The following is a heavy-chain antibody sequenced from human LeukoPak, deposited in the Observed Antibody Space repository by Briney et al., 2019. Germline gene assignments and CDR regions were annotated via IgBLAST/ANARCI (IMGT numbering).Heavy chain of an antibody. V-gene: IGHV3-74*01. Sequence: GGSLRLSCAASGFTFSSYWMHWVRQAPGKGLVWVSRINSDGSSTSYADSVKGRLTIPRDNAKNTLYLQMNSLRAEDTAVYYCARKGRIAAPMDVWGKGTTVTVSS. CDR2: INSDGSST. J-gene: IGHJ6*03. CDR3: ARKGRIAAPMDV. D-gene: IGHD2-15*01. CDR1: GFTFSSYW.